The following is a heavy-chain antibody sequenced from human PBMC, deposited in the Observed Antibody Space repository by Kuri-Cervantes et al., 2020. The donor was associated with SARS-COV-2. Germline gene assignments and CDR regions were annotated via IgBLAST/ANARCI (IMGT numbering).Heavy chain of an antibody. CDR1: GGTFSSYA. V-gene: IGHV1-69*05. CDR2: IIPIFGTA. Sequence: SVKVSCKASGGTFSSYAISWVRQAPGQGLEWMGGIIPIFGTANYAQKFQGRVTITTDESTSTAYMELSSLRSEDTAVYYCAEEGSDMTTMTPGAFDIWGQGTMVTVSS. CDR3: AEEGSDMTTMTPGAFDI. D-gene: IGHD4-17*01. J-gene: IGHJ3*02.